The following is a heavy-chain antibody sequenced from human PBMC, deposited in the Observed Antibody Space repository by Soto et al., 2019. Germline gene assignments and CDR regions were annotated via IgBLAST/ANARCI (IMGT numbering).Heavy chain of an antibody. D-gene: IGHD3-10*01. CDR1: GDSISSRSHY. J-gene: IGHJ5*02. V-gene: IGHV4-31*11. CDR2: IFYTGAT. CDR3: AREGRHSGGMRESWFDP. Sequence: PSEILSLTCAVSGDSISSRSHYWNWIRRVPGKGLEFIGYIFYTGATYYNPSLRGRISMSVDTSKNQFSLTLRSVTAADTAIYYCAREGRHSGGMRESWFDPWGQGTQVTVSS.